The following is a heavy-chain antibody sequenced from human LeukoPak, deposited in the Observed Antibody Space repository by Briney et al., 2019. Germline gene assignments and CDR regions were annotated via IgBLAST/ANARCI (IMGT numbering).Heavy chain of an antibody. V-gene: IGHV4-34*01. J-gene: IGHJ5*02. CDR2: INHSGST. Sequence: SETLSLTCAIYTGSFSGHYWSWIRQPPGKGLEWIGEINHSGSTNYNPSLKSRVTISVDTSKNQFSLKVNSATAADTAVYYCARRGYTYGWGWFDPWGQGTLVTVSS. CDR3: ARRGYTYGWGWFDP. CDR1: TGSFSGHY. D-gene: IGHD5-18*01.